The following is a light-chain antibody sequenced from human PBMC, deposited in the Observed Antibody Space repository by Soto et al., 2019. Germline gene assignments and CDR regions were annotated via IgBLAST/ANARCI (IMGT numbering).Light chain of an antibody. CDR3: AVWDDRLNGHV. J-gene: IGLJ1*01. Sequence: VLTQPPSASGTPVHRVTISCYGSSSNMGSNTVHWFQQFPGTAPRLLISTNDQRPSGVPDRFIGSNSGTSASLAISGLQFEDEADYYCAVWDDRLNGHVFGTGTKVTFL. CDR1: SSNMGSNT. V-gene: IGLV1-44*01. CDR2: TND.